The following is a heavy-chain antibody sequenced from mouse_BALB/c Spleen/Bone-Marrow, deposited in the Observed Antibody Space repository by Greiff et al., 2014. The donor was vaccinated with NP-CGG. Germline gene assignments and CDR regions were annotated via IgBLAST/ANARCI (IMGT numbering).Heavy chain of an antibody. V-gene: IGHV5-12-2*01. CDR1: GFTFSSYT. Sequence: EVQLVESGGGLVQPGGSLKLSCAASGFTFSSYTMSWVRQTPEKRLEWVAYISNGGGSTYYPDTVKGRFTISRDNAKNTLYLQMSTLKSKDTAMYYCARHGGSRGYYFDYWGQGTTLTVSS. CDR3: ARHGGSRGYYFDY. J-gene: IGHJ2*01. D-gene: IGHD1-1*01. CDR2: ISNGGGST.